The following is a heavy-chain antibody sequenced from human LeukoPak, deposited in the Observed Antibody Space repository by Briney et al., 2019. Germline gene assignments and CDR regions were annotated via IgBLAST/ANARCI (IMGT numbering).Heavy chain of an antibody. V-gene: IGHV3-23*01. CDR2: ITTSDGNT. Sequence: GGSLRLSCAASGFTFSSYTMSWVRQAPGKGLEWVSTITTSDGNTYYADSVKGRFTISRDNSKNTLYLQMNSLRAEDTAVYYCAKDRRGYSYGQSNYWGQGTLVTVSS. D-gene: IGHD5-18*01. J-gene: IGHJ4*02. CDR1: GFTFSSYT. CDR3: AKDRRGYSYGQSNY.